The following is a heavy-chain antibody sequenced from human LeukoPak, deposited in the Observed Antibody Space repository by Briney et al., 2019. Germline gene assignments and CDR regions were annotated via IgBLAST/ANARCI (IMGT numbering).Heavy chain of an antibody. CDR2: LNSDGSST. CDR3: ARTATMIVPYDAFDI. V-gene: IGHV3-74*01. CDR1: GFTFSRYW. Sequence: TGGSLRLSCAASGFTFSRYWMHWVRQAPGKGLVWVSRLNSDGSSTTYADSVKGRFTISRDNAKNTPYLQMNSLRADDTAVYYCARTATMIVPYDAFDIWGQGTMVTVSS. J-gene: IGHJ3*02. D-gene: IGHD3-22*01.